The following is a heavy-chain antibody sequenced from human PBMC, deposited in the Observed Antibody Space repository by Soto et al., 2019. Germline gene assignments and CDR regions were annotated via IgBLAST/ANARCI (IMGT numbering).Heavy chain of an antibody. CDR1: GGFVSSGSYY. D-gene: IGHD1-1*01. J-gene: IGHJ3*02. CDR2: MSHSGGT. V-gene: IGHV4-34*01. Sequence: QVQLQQWGAGLLKPSETLSLTCAVYGGFVSSGSYYWSWIRQPPGKGLEWIGEMSHSGGTHFNPSLKSRVTISVDTSNNQFSLKMSSVTAADTALYYCARVERGTATTVVDDFDIWGPGTMVTVSS. CDR3: ARVERGTATTVVDDFDI.